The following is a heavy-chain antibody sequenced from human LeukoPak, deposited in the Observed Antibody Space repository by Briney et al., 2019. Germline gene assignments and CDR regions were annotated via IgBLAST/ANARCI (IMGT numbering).Heavy chain of an antibody. CDR2: ISRSSGTI. Sequence: GGSLRLSGAASGFTFSSYSMNWVRQAPGKGLEWISYISRSSGTIYFADSLEGRFTISRDNAKNSLYLQMNSLRAEDTAVYYCARDGTKGSMDVWGQGTTVTVSS. CDR1: GFTFSSYS. CDR3: ARDGTKGSMDV. J-gene: IGHJ6*02. V-gene: IGHV3-48*04. D-gene: IGHD1-26*01.